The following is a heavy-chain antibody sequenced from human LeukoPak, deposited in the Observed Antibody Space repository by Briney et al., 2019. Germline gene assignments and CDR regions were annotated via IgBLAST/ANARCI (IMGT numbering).Heavy chain of an antibody. CDR3: ARKAYSSGWYPPGYYYYGMDV. D-gene: IGHD6-19*01. CDR1: GGTFSSYA. J-gene: IGHJ6*02. V-gene: IGHV1-69*04. CDR2: IIPILGIA. Sequence: GASVKVSCKASGGTFSSYAISWVRQAPGRGLEWMGRIIPILGIANYAQKFQGRVTITADKSTSTAYMELSSLRSEDTAVYYCARKAYSSGWYPPGYYYYGMDVWGQGTTVTVSS.